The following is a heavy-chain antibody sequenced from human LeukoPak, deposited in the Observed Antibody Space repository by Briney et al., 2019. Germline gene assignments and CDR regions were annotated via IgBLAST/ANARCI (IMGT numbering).Heavy chain of an antibody. Sequence: GGSLRLSCEDSGFTFRSHEVNWVRQAPGKGLEWIAYLSSSGSAFSYADSVKGRFTIARDNAKNSVYLEVNSLRAYDTAVYYCARSARLMKGVVEVTALDDWGQGTLVTVSP. CDR2: LSSSGSAF. CDR1: GFTFRSHE. CDR3: ARSARLMKGVVEVTALDD. D-gene: IGHD3-3*01. V-gene: IGHV3-48*03. J-gene: IGHJ4*02.